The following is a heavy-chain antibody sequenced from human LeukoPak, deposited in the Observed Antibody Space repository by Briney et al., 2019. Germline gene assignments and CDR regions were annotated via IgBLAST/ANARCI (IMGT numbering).Heavy chain of an antibody. J-gene: IGHJ4*02. CDR2: INHSGST. D-gene: IGHD4-17*01. CDR1: GGSFSGYY. CDR3: ARGAVTSPFDY. Sequence: PSETLSLTCAVYGGSFSGYYWSWIRQPPGKGLEWIGEINHSGSTSYNPSLKSRVTISVDTSKNQFSLKLSSVTAADTAVYYCARGAVTSPFDYWGQGTLVTVSS. V-gene: IGHV4-34*01.